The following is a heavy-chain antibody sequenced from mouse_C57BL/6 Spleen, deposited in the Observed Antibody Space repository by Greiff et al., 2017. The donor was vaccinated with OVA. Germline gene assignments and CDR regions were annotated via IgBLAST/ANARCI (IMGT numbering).Heavy chain of an antibody. CDR3: AREGVYYGNRYFDY. V-gene: IGHV3-6*01. CDR2: ISYDGSN. D-gene: IGHD2-1*01. CDR1: GYSITSGYY. Sequence: ESGPGLVKPSQSLSLTCSVTGYSITSGYYWNWIRQFPGNKLEWMGYISYDGSNNYNPSLKNRISITRDTSKNQFFLKLNSVTTEDTATYYCAREGVYYGNRYFDYWGQGTTLTVSS. J-gene: IGHJ2*01.